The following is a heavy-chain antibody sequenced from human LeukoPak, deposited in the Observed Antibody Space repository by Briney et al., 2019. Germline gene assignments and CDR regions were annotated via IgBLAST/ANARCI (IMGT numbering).Heavy chain of an antibody. CDR1: GGSISSGGYY. Sequence: PSQTLSLTCTVSGGSISSGGYYWSWIRQPPGKGLEWIGSISYTGSTYYNPSLKSRVTISVDTSKNQFSLKLSSVTAADTAVYYCAADYSGNYHVEFDFWGQGTLVTVSS. CDR2: ISYTGST. D-gene: IGHD1-26*01. CDR3: AADYSGNYHVEFDF. V-gene: IGHV4-39*07. J-gene: IGHJ4*02.